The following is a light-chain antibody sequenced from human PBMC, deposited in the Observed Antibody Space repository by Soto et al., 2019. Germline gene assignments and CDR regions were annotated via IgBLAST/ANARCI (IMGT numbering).Light chain of an antibody. CDR2: VDS. CDR3: CSYARSSTYV. CDR1: SSDVGSYNL. V-gene: IGLV2-23*01. Sequence: QSALTQPASVSGSPGQSITISFTGTSSDVGSYNLVSWYQQHPGKAPKVMIYVDSKRPSGVSNRFSGSKSGNTASLTISGLQAEDEDYYYCCSYARSSTYVFGTRTKLTVL. J-gene: IGLJ1*01.